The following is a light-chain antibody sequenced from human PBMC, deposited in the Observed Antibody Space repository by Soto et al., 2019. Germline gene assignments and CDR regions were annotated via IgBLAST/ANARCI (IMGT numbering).Light chain of an antibody. CDR2: AAT. CDR3: QQYNSYPLT. Sequence: IQMTQFPSSVSASVGDRVTITCRASQDVRTWLAWYQQRPGKAPKVLIHAATILQSGVPSRFSGSGAGTDFTLTINNLQPDDFATYYCQQYNSYPLTFGGGTKVEIK. J-gene: IGKJ4*01. CDR1: QDVRTW. V-gene: IGKV1D-16*01.